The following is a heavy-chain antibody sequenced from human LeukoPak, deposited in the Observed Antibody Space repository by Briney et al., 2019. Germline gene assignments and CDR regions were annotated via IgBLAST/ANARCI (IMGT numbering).Heavy chain of an antibody. V-gene: IGHV1-69*01. D-gene: IGHD3-22*01. CDR3: ATKVDYYDNSGYGQYFEY. Sequence: ASVKVSCKASGGTFSSYAISWVRQAPGQGLEWMGGIIPIFGTANYAQKFQGRVTITADESTSTAYMELSSLRSEDTAVYFCATKVDYYDNSGYGQYFEYWGHGTLVTVSS. CDR2: IIPIFGTA. J-gene: IGHJ4*01. CDR1: GGTFSSYA.